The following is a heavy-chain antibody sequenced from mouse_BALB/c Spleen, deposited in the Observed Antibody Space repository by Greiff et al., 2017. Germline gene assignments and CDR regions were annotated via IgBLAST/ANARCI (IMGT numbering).Heavy chain of an antibody. D-gene: IGHD4-1*01. CDR1: GYSFTSYW. J-gene: IGHJ4*01. CDR3: ARWELGRSAMDD. Sequence: QVQLQQPGAELVRPGASVKLSCKASGYSFTSYWMNWVKQRPGQGLEWIGRIYPGDGDTNYNGKFKGKATLTADKSSSTAYMQLSSLTSVDSAVYVCARWELGRSAMDDWGQGTSVTVAS. CDR2: IYPGDGDT. V-gene: IGHV1-80*01.